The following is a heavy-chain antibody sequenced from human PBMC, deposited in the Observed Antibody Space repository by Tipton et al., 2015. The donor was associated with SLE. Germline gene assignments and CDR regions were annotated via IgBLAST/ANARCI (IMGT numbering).Heavy chain of an antibody. CDR3: AKDWQGFDY. V-gene: IGHV3-43*01. CDR1: GFTFDEST. CDR2: ISWDGGST. J-gene: IGHJ4*02. Sequence: SLRLSCAASGFTFDESTMHWVRQAPGKGLEWVSLISWDGGSTYYADSVKGRFTISRDNSKNTLYLQMNSLRAEDTAVYYCAKDWQGFDYWGQGTLVTVSS.